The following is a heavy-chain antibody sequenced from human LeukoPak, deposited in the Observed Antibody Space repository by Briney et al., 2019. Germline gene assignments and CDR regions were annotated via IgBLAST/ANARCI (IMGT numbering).Heavy chain of an antibody. D-gene: IGHD6-19*01. CDR1: GFTFSSYA. J-gene: IGHJ6*02. Sequence: PGGSLRLSCAASGFTFSSYAMHWVRQAPGMGLEWVAVISYDGSNKYYADSVKGRFTISRDNSKNTLYLQMNSLRAEDTAVYYCARSYSSGWYDSHYYYGMDVWGQGTTVTVSS. V-gene: IGHV3-30-3*01. CDR3: ARSYSSGWYDSHYYYGMDV. CDR2: ISYDGSNK.